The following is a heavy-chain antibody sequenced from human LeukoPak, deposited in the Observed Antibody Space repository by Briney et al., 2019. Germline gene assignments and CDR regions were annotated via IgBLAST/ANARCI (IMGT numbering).Heavy chain of an antibody. CDR3: ARDRSNYYDSSGYEL. D-gene: IGHD3-22*01. Sequence: PGGSLRLSCAASGFTFSSYWMSWVRQAPGKGLEWVANIKQDGSEKYYVDSVKGRFTISRDNAKNSLYLQMNSLRAEDTAVYYCARDRSNYYDSSGYELWGQGTLVTVSS. CDR1: GFTFSSYW. V-gene: IGHV3-7*01. CDR2: IKQDGSEK. J-gene: IGHJ4*02.